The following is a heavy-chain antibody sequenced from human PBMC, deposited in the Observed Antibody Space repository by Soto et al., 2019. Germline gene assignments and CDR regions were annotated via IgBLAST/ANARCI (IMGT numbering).Heavy chain of an antibody. J-gene: IGHJ5*02. CDR1: GGSINSGSYY. CDR3: ARLIFGLNNLFDP. CDR2: INYSGNT. D-gene: IGHD3-3*01. V-gene: IGHV4-39*01. Sequence: SETLSLTCTVSGGSINSGSYYWVWVRQPPGKGLEWIGSINYSGNTFYPSSLKSRATISVDTSKNEFSLKLSSVTATDTSVYYCARLIFGLNNLFDPWGQGTLVTVSS.